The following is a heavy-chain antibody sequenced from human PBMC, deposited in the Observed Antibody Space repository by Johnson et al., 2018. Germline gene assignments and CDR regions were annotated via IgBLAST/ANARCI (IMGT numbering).Heavy chain of an antibody. CDR1: GFTFSSYA. CDR2: INSAGGT. V-gene: IGHV3-23*01. Sequence: EVQLLESGGGLVQPGGSLRLSCAASGFTFSSYAMTWVRQAPGKGLEWVSGINSAGGTYDGDSVKGRFTLPRDDSKNTLYLQMNSLRAEDTAVYYCAKIEGDSYYDYVWGSFRAYFRGQGTLVTVSS. J-gene: IGHJ4*02. D-gene: IGHD3-16*02. CDR3: AKIEGDSYYDYVWGSFRAYF.